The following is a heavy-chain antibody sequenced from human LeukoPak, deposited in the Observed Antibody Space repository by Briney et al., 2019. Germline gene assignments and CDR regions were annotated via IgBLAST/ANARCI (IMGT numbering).Heavy chain of an antibody. J-gene: IGHJ6*02. Sequence: PGGSLRLSCAASGFTFSNYAVSWVRQAPGKGLEWVSTISDSGGSTYYADSVKGRFTISRDNSKNTLYLQMDSPRAEDTAIHYCAKVPYSDYGAGRPPFMDVWGQGTTVAVSS. D-gene: IGHD3-10*01. CDR1: GFTFSNYA. CDR3: AKVPYSDYGAGRPPFMDV. CDR2: ISDSGGST. V-gene: IGHV3-23*01.